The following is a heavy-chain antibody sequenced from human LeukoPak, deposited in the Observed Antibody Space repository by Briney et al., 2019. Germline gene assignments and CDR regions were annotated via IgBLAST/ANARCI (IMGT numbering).Heavy chain of an antibody. V-gene: IGHV1-46*01. CDR3: ARYYYDSSGYTYYFDY. CDR1: GYTFTSYD. Sequence: ASVKVSCKASGYTFTSYDINWVRQATGQGLEWMGIINPSGGSTSYAQKFQGRVTMTRDMSTSTVYMELSSLRSEDTAVYYCARYYYDSSGYTYYFDYWGQGTLVTVSS. CDR2: INPSGGST. J-gene: IGHJ4*02. D-gene: IGHD3-22*01.